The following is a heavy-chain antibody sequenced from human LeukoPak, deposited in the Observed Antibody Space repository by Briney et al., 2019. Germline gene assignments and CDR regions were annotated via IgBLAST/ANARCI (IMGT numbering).Heavy chain of an antibody. D-gene: IGHD4-17*01. CDR1: GGSISTYY. Sequence: SETLSLTCTVSGGSISTYYWSWIRQPPGKGLEWIRYIYYSGNTNYNPSLKSLVTISVETSKNQFSLKLSSVTAADTAVYYCAREVRQTTVPEGMDVWREPTTVTVYS. CDR3: AREVRQTTVPEGMDV. J-gene: IGHJ6*01. V-gene: IGHV4-59*01. CDR2: IYYSGNT.